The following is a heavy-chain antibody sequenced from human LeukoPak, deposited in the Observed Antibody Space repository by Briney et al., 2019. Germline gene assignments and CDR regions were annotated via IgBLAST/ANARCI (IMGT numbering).Heavy chain of an antibody. CDR1: GFTFSSYA. V-gene: IGHV3-30*01. CDR2: ISYDGSNK. CDR3: ARGGSNTPTRFGELLYDIDY. D-gene: IGHD3-10*01. J-gene: IGHJ4*02. Sequence: PGGSLRLSCAASGFTFSSYAMHWVRQAPGKGLEWVAVISYDGSNKYYADSVKGRFTISRDNSKNTLYLQMNSLRAGDTAVYYCARGGSNTPTRFGELLYDIDYWGQGTLVTVSS.